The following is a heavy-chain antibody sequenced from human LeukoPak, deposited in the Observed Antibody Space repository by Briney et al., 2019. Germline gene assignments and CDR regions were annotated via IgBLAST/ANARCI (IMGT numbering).Heavy chain of an antibody. D-gene: IGHD3-10*01. CDR3: AKLGLLWTTRDDYFDY. J-gene: IGHJ4*02. CDR1: GFTFSCYW. CDR2: INSDGSNT. Sequence: PGGSLRLSCAASGFTFSCYWMHWVRQAPGKGLVWVSRINSDGSNTRYADSVKGRFTISRDNSKNTLYLQMNSLRAEDTAVYYCAKLGLLWTTRDDYFDYWGQGTLVTVSS. V-gene: IGHV3-74*01.